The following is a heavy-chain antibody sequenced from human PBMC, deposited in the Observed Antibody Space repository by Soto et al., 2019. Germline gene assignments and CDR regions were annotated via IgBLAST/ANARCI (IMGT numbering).Heavy chain of an antibody. CDR1: GGSISIGHYY. Sequence: SETLSLTCTVTGGSISIGHYYWSWIRQPPGKGLEWIGYIYYSGSTYYNPSLKSRVTIAVDTSKNQCSLKLSSVTAADTAVYYCARTVVVTARYFDIWGQGTMVT. D-gene: IGHD2-21*02. J-gene: IGHJ3*02. V-gene: IGHV4-30-4*01. CDR3: ARTVVVTARYFDI. CDR2: IYYSGST.